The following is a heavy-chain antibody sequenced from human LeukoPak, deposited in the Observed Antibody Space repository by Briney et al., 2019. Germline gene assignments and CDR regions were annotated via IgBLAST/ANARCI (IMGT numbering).Heavy chain of an antibody. CDR2: IYSSGST. V-gene: IGHV4-4*07. CDR3: ARDPSFSSGWFDY. Sequence: SETLSLTCTVSGGSISSYYWSWVRQPAGKGLEWIGRIYSSGSTSYNPSLKSRVTTSVDTSKNQFSLKLTSVTAADTAVYYCARDPSFSSGWFDYWGQGTLVTVSS. CDR1: GGSISSYY. D-gene: IGHD6-19*01. J-gene: IGHJ4*02.